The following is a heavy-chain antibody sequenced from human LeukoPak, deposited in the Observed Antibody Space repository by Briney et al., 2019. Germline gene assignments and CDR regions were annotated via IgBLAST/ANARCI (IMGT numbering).Heavy chain of an antibody. CDR2: VHYSGST. CDR3: ATYYSDSSAYVHYLDS. J-gene: IGHJ4*02. Sequence: PSETLSLTCTVSGGSISGYYWSWIRQPPEQGLEWIGYVHYSGSTNYNPSLKSRVIISVDTSKNQFSLKMSSVTAADTAVYYCATYYSDSSAYVHYLDSWGQGTLVTVSS. V-gene: IGHV4-59*01. D-gene: IGHD3-22*01. CDR1: GGSISGYY.